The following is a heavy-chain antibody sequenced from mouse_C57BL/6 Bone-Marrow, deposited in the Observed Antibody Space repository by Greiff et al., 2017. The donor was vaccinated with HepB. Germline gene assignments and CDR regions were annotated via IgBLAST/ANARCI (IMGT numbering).Heavy chain of an antibody. CDR3: ARYRDYGSPAWFAY. CDR2: IRNKANGYTT. Sequence: EVKLVESGGGLVQPGGSLSLSCAASGFTFTDYYMSWVRQPPGKALEWLGFIRNKANGYTTEYSASVKGRFTISRDNSQSILYLHMNALRAEDSATYYCARYRDYGSPAWFAYWGQGTLVTVSA. J-gene: IGHJ3*01. CDR1: GFTFTDYY. D-gene: IGHD1-1*01. V-gene: IGHV7-3*01.